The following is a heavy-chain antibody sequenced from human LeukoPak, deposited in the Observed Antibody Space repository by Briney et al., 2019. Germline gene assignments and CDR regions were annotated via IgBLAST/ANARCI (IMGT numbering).Heavy chain of an antibody. CDR1: GGSISSSSYY. D-gene: IGHD3-22*01. CDR3: ARGRGYYDSGDYYPLDFDI. J-gene: IGHJ3*02. V-gene: IGHV4-39*07. Sequence: SETLSLTCSVSGGSISSSSYYLAWIRQPPGKGLEWIGTMYYNGSTYYNPSLKSRVTISLDTSKKQFSLKLTSVTAADTAVYYCARGRGYYDSGDYYPLDFDIWGQGTMVTVSS. CDR2: MYYNGST.